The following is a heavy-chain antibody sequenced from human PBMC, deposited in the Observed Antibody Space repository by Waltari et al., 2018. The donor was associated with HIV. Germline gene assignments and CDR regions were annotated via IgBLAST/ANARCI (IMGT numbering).Heavy chain of an antibody. CDR2: VSNHNEKK. D-gene: IGHD3-22*01. Sequence: VQLLQSGAEVKEPGASVRVSCKASGYIFTNFGISWVRQAPGQGLDWMGWVSNHNEKKQYAPQLKGRVTITADTSANTAYMELRSLISDDSAMYYCAKSTYYYDNTDRWFDPWRQGTLVTVSS. J-gene: IGHJ5*02. CDR3: AKSTYYYDNTDRWFDP. V-gene: IGHV1-18*01. CDR1: GYIFTNFG.